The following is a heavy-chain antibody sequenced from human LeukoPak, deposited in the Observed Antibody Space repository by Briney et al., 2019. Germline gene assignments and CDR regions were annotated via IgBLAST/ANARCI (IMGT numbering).Heavy chain of an antibody. CDR2: IYYSGST. CDR3: ARHYVTYPHYFDY. J-gene: IGHJ4*02. Sequence: SETLSLTCTVSGGSISSYYLNWIRQPPGKGLEWIGYIYYSGSTKYNPSLKSRVTISLDTPKNQFSLNLTSVTAADTAVYYCARHYVTYPHYFDYWGQGTLVTVSS. CDR1: GGSISSYY. V-gene: IGHV4-59*08. D-gene: IGHD2-21*02.